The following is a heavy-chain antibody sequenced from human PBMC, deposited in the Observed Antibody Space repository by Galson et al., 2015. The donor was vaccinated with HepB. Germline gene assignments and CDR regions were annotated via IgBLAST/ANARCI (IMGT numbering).Heavy chain of an antibody. J-gene: IGHJ3*02. D-gene: IGHD2-8*01. CDR2: IWYDGSNK. V-gene: IGHV3-33*06. CDR3: AKDLGSPYCTNGVCYHDAFDI. Sequence: SLRLSCAASGFTFSSYGMHWVRQAPGKGLEWVAVIWYDGSNKYYADPVKGRFTISRDNSKNTLYLQMNSLRAEDTAVYYCAKDLGSPYCTNGVCYHDAFDIWGQGTMVTVSS. CDR1: GFTFSSYG.